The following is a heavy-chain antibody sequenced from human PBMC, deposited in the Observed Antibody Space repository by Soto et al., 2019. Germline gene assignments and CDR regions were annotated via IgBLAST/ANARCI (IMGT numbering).Heavy chain of an antibody. V-gene: IGHV4-59*08. CDR3: AKGVVVPAATAFDI. CDR2: IYYSGST. D-gene: IGHD2-2*01. J-gene: IGHJ3*02. Sequence: PSETLSLTCTVSGGSISSYYWSWIRQPPGKGLEWIGYIYYSGSTNYNPSLKSRVTISVDTSKNQFSLKLSSVTAADTAVYYCAKGVVVPAATAFDIWGQGTMVTVSS. CDR1: GGSISSYY.